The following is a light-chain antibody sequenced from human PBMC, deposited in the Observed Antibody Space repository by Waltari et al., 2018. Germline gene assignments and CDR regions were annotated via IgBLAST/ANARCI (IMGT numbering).Light chain of an antibody. Sequence: QSALTQPASVSGSPGQSITISCTGTSIDVGGYTYVSCYQQHPGKAPKLMIYEVSNRPSGVSNRFSGSKSGNTASLTISGLQAEDEADYYCSSYTSSSTLGVVFGGGTKLTVL. CDR1: SIDVGGYTY. CDR2: EVS. CDR3: SSYTSSSTLGVV. V-gene: IGLV2-14*01. J-gene: IGLJ2*01.